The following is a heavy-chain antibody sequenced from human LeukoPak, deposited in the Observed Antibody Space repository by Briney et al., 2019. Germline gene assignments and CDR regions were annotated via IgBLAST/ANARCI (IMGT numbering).Heavy chain of an antibody. Sequence: GGSLILSCAASGFTFSSYAMTWVRQAPGKGLEWVSATSGSDGTTYYADSVKGRFAISRDNSKNTLYLQMDSLRAEDTAVYYCARGKTGDSWGQGTLVTVSS. J-gene: IGHJ4*02. V-gene: IGHV3-23*01. D-gene: IGHD7-27*01. CDR2: TSGSDGTT. CDR1: GFTFSSYA. CDR3: ARGKTGDS.